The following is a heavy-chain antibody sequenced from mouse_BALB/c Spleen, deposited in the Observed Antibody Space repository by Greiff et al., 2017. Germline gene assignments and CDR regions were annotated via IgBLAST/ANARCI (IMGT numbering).Heavy chain of an antibody. V-gene: IGHV7-3*02. Sequence: EVHLVESGGGLVQPGGSLRLSCATSGFTFTDYYMSWVRQPPGKALEWLGFIRNKANGYTTEYSASVKGRFTISRDNSQSILYLQMNTLRAEDSATYYCARDGDWAFAYWGQGTLVTVS. J-gene: IGHJ3*01. CDR3: ARDGDWAFAY. CDR2: IRNKANGYTT. D-gene: IGHD4-1*01. CDR1: GFTFTDYY.